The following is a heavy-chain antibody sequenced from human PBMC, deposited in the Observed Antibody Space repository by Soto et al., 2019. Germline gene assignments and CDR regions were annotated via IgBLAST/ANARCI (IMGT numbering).Heavy chain of an antibody. D-gene: IGHD4-17*01. V-gene: IGHV3-30-3*01. Sequence: QPAVTLGLSCSASIFNFSSYAMHGVRQTQGKGLEWVAVISYDGSNKYYADSVKGRFTISRDNSKNTLYLQMNSLRAEDTAVYYCARETTVAYYFEYWGQGTLVTVS. CDR1: IFNFSSYA. CDR3: ARETTVAYYFEY. J-gene: IGHJ4*02. CDR2: ISYDGSNK.